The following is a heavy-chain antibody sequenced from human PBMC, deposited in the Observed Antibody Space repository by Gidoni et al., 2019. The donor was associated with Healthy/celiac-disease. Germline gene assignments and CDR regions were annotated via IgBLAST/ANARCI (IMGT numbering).Heavy chain of an antibody. J-gene: IGHJ6*03. D-gene: IGHD3-3*01. CDR3: ARVGDFWSGSYYYYYYMDV. Sequence: QVQLVQSGAEVKKPGASVTVSCKASGYTFTGSYMHWVRQAPGQGLEWMGWINPNSGGTNDAQKFQGRVTMTRDTSISTAYMELSRLRSDDTAVYYCARVGDFWSGSYYYYYYMDVWGKGTTVTVSS. V-gene: IGHV1-2*02. CDR2: INPNSGGT. CDR1: GYTFTGSY.